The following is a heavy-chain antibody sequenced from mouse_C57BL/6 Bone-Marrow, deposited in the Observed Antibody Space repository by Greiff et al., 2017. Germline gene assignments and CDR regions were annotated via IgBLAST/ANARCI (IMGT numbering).Heavy chain of an antibody. Sequence: QVQLQQPGAELVKPGASVKMSCKASGYTFTSYWITWVKQRPGQGLEWIGDIYPGSGSTNYNEKFKSKATLTVDTSSSTAYMQLSSLTSEDSAVYYCAREYGSSLWWYFDVWGTGTTVTGAS. CDR1: GYTFTSYW. V-gene: IGHV1-55*01. J-gene: IGHJ1*03. CDR2: IYPGSGST. CDR3: AREYGSSLWWYFDV. D-gene: IGHD1-1*01.